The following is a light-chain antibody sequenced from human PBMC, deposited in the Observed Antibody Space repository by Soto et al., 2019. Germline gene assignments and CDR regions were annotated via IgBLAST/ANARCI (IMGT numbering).Light chain of an antibody. CDR1: QSVSSN. Sequence: ELVISQSPATLSVSPGERATLSCRASQSVSSNLAWYQQKPGQAPRLLIYGASTRATGIPARFSGSGSGTEFTLTISSLQFEDFAVYYCQQYNDLPALTFGGGTKVDIK. CDR2: GAS. V-gene: IGKV3-15*01. CDR3: QQYNDLPALT. J-gene: IGKJ4*01.